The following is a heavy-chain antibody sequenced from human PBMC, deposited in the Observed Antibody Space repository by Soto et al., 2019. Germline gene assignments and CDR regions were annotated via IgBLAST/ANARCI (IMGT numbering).Heavy chain of an antibody. CDR3: ARTGYCSGGSCYSGAFDY. D-gene: IGHD2-15*01. V-gene: IGHV1-2*04. J-gene: IGHJ4*02. Sequence: GASVKVSCNASGYTFTGYYMHWVRQAPGQGLEWMGWINPNSGGTNYAQKFQGWVTMTRDTSISTAYMELSRLRSDDTAVYYCARTGYCSGGSCYSGAFDYWGQGTLVTVSS. CDR1: GYTFTGYY. CDR2: INPNSGGT.